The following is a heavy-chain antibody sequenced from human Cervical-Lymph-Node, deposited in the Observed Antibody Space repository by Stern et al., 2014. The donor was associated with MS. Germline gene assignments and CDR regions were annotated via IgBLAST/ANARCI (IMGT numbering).Heavy chain of an antibody. CDR2: IAYDGNHK. V-gene: IGHV3-30*03. CDR3: ARDYEDTSMLFDH. CDR1: GFTFSSYG. Sequence: VQLVESGGAVVKPGRSLRLSCGASGFTFSSYGMHWVRQAPGKGLEWVTFIAYDGNHKYYAASVKGRFTISRDNSKNTLHLQMNSVTPDDTAIYYCARDYEDTSMLFDHWGQGTLVTVSS. J-gene: IGHJ4*02. D-gene: IGHD2-8*01.